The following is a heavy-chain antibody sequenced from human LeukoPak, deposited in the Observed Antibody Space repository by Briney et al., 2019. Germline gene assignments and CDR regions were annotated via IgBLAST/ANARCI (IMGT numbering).Heavy chain of an antibody. D-gene: IGHD6-6*01. CDR2: ISYDGSNK. Sequence: GGSLRLSCAASGFTFSSYGMHWVRQAPGKGLEWVAVISYDGSNKYYADSVKGRFTISRDNSKNTLYLQMNSLRAEDTAVYYCAKAGVQQLVGAFDIWGQGTMVTVSS. V-gene: IGHV3-30*18. J-gene: IGHJ3*02. CDR1: GFTFSSYG. CDR3: AKAGVQQLVGAFDI.